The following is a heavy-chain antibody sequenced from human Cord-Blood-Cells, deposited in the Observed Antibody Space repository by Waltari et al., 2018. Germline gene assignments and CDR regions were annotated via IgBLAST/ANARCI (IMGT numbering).Heavy chain of an antibody. J-gene: IGHJ5*02. CDR1: GGSISSSNW. Sequence: QVQLQASGPGLVKPSGTLSPTCAVSGGSISSSNWWIVEIYHSGGTNYNPSLKTRFTLSVHKSKNQFSVKLSSVTAADTAVYYCARALRWNENWFDPWGQGTLVTVSS. V-gene: IGHV4-4*02. CDR3: ARALRWNENWFDP. CDR2: IYHSGGT. D-gene: IGHD1-1*01.